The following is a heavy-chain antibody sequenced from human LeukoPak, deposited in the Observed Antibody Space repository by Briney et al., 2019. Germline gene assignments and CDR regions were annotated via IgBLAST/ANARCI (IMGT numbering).Heavy chain of an antibody. D-gene: IGHD2-2*01. V-gene: IGHV3-30*02. CDR1: GFTFSSYG. J-gene: IGHJ5*02. Sequence: GSLRLSCAASGFTFSSYGMHWVRQAPGKGLEWVAFIRYDGSNKYYADSVKGRFTISRDNSKNTLYLQMNSLRAEDTAVYYCAKNKYQLLSPDWFDPWGQGTLVTVSS. CDR2: IRYDGSNK. CDR3: AKNKYQLLSPDWFDP.